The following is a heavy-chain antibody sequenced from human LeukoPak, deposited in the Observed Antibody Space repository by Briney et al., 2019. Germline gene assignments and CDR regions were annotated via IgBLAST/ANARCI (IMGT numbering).Heavy chain of an antibody. CDR3: ARDPDTVLDY. J-gene: IGHJ4*02. Sequence: ASVNVSCKASGYIFTSYGIRWVRQAPGQGLEWMGWISAYNGNTNYAQKLQGRVTMTTDTSTSTAYMELRSLRSDDTAVYYCARDPDTVLDYWGQGTLVTVSS. V-gene: IGHV1-18*01. D-gene: IGHD5-18*01. CDR2: ISAYNGNT. CDR1: GYIFTSYG.